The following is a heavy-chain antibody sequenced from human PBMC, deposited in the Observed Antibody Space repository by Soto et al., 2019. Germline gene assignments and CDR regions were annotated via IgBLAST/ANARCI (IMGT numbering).Heavy chain of an antibody. V-gene: IGHV2-5*02. CDR1: GFALTTSGVG. CDR2: IYWDDDK. J-gene: IGHJ4*02. Sequence: QITLKESGPTLVKPTQTLTLTCTFSGFALTTSGVGVGWIRQPPGKALEWLALIYWDDDKRYSPSLKSRLTITKDTSKNQVVLTVTNMHPVDTATYYCAHRLTRYTWNYGLFDDWGQGTLVTVSS. D-gene: IGHD1-7*01. CDR3: AHRLTRYTWNYGLFDD.